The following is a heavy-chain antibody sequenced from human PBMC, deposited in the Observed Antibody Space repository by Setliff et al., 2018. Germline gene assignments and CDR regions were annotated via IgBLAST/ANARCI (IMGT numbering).Heavy chain of an antibody. CDR2: INPNSGGT. CDR3: ARDLGGIWKTYFDY. V-gene: IGHV1-2*02. Sequence: ASVKVSCKASGYTFTGYYMHWVRQAPGQGLEWMGWINPNSGGTNYAQKFQGRVTMTRDTSISTAYVELSRLRSDDTAVYYCARDLGGIWKTYFDYWGQGTLVTVS. CDR1: GYTFTGYY. J-gene: IGHJ4*02. D-gene: IGHD1-1*01.